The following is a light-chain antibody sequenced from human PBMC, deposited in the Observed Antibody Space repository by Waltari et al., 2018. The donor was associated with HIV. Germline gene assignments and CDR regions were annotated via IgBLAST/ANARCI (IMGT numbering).Light chain of an antibody. V-gene: IGLV2-14*03. Sequence: QSALAPPSSVSGSPGPSITLCCTGTTSDVGTSTYFSWYQQHPGKGPKLVIFDVSHRPSGFSDRFSGSSSVNTASLTISGLRAEDEADYFCSSYSTNTNNSPWVFGGGTKVTVL. CDR1: TSDVGTSTY. CDR3: SSYSTNTNNSPWV. J-gene: IGLJ3*02. CDR2: DVS.